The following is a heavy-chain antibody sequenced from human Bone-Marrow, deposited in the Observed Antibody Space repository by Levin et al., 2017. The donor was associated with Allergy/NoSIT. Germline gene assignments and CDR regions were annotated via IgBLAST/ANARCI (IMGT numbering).Heavy chain of an antibody. J-gene: IGHJ4*02. CDR1: RVSFSRYA. Sequence: KISCKASRVSFSRYAVSWVRQAPGQGLEWMGGVIPTSGASTYAQRFQGRVTFTADESTSTFYMDLTRLRPEDTVVFFWVSGRGPYYFDHWGQGSLVIVSS. V-gene: IGHV1-69*01. D-gene: IGHD3/OR15-3a*01. CDR3: VSGRGPYYFDH. CDR2: VIPTSGAS.